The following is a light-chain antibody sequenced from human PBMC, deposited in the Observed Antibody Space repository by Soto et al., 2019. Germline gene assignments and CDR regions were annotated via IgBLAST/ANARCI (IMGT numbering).Light chain of an antibody. CDR3: QSYDNNLSVYV. CDR2: GNS. Sequence: QSVLTQPRSVSGAPGQRVTISCTGSSSNIGAHYDVHWYQQLPGTAPKLLIYGNSNRPSGVPDRFSGSKSGTSASLAITGLQPEDEADYYCQSYDNNLSVYVFGTGTKLTV. V-gene: IGLV1-40*01. CDR1: SSNIGAHYD. J-gene: IGLJ1*01.